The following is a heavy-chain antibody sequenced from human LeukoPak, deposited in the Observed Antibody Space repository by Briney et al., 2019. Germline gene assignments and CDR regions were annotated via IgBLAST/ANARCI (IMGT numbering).Heavy chain of an antibody. D-gene: IGHD3-3*01. CDR2: INPNSGGT. CDR3: ARDEPWNGYYSVNYNYYGMDV. CDR1: GYTFTGYY. V-gene: IGHV1-2*06. J-gene: IGHJ6*02. Sequence: ASVKVSCKASGYTFTGYYMHWVRQAPGQGLEWMGRINPNSGGTNYAQKFQGRVTMTRDTSISTAYMELSRLTSDDTAVYYCARDEPWNGYYSVNYNYYGMDVWGQGTTVTVSS.